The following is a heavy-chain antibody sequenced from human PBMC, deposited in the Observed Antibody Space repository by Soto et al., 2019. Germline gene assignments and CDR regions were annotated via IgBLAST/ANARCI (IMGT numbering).Heavy chain of an antibody. CDR3: ARIVEDWFDP. CDR2: IYRGGST. D-gene: IGHD3-22*01. CDR1: GYSISSGYY. Sequence: SETLSLTCDVSGYSISSGYYWGWIRLPPGKGLEWIGCIYRGGSTYYNPSLKSRVTISVDTSKNQFSLKLSSVTAADTAVYYCARIVEDWFDPWGQGTLVTVSS. V-gene: IGHV4-38-2*01. J-gene: IGHJ5*02.